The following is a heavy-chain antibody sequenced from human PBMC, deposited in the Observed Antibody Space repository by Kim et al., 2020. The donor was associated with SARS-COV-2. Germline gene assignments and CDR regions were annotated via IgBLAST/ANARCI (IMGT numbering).Heavy chain of an antibody. D-gene: IGHD2-2*01. Sequence: GGSLRLSCAASGLTFSGHWMNWVRQAPGKGLEWVANINQDGSEKYYVGSVKGRFTISRDNAKNSLYLQMNSLRAEDTAVYYCARGMPSHGWMADHWGQGTLVTVSS. J-gene: IGHJ4*02. V-gene: IGHV3-7*03. CDR3: ARGMPSHGWMADH. CDR1: GLTFSGHW. CDR2: INQDGSEK.